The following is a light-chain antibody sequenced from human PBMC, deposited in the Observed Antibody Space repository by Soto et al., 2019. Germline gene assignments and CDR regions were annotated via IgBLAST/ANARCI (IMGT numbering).Light chain of an antibody. CDR2: DAS. CDR3: HTYNSYSLHT. J-gene: IGKJ2*01. Sequence: DIQMTQTPSSLSASVGDRITMTCRTSQSVSRRLAWFQQKPGKAPKLLIYDASSLESGVPSRFSGRGSGTEFTVTISSLQPDDCATYYCHTYNSYSLHTVGQGTKVDIK. V-gene: IGKV1-5*01. CDR1: QSVSRR.